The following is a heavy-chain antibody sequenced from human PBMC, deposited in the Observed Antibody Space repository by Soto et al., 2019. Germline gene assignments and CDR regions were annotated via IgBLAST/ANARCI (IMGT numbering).Heavy chain of an antibody. V-gene: IGHV4-39*02. Sequence: PSETLSLGSSVPVDASTSTGYYWGWILQPPGGGLEWIGNVYYTGSTFFHPSLRSRVSISVDTSKNVFSLRLTSVTAADTAVYYCARSHYTYGLLIDYWGRGTLVTVSS. J-gene: IGHJ4*02. CDR2: VYYTGST. CDR3: ARSHYTYGLLIDY. D-gene: IGHD2-2*02. CDR1: VDASTSTGYY.